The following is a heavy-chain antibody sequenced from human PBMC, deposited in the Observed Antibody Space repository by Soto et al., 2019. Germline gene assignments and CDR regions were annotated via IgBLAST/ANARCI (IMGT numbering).Heavy chain of an antibody. V-gene: IGHV1-18*01. CDR1: GYTFPSYG. Sequence: ASVKVSCKASGYTFPSYGISWVRQAPGQGLEWMGWISAYNGNTNYAQKLQGRVTMTTDTSTSTAYMELRSLRSDDTAVYYCARMDIVATISDYYYYMDVWGKGTTVTVSS. D-gene: IGHD5-12*01. CDR3: ARMDIVATISDYYYYMDV. J-gene: IGHJ6*03. CDR2: ISAYNGNT.